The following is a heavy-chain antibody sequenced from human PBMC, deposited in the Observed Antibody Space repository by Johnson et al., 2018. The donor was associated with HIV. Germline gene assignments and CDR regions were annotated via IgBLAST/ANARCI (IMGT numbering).Heavy chain of an antibody. J-gene: IGHJ3*02. CDR1: GFTFSSYG. V-gene: IGHV3-30*02. CDR3: TKGIVVGTPHDAFDI. CDR2: IRNDGSNE. D-gene: IGHD2-21*01. Sequence: QVQLVESGGGVVQPGRSLRLSCAASGFTFSSYGLHWVRQAPGKGLQWVAFIRNDGSNEYYADSVKGRFTISRDNSKNTLYLQMNSLKPEDTALYYCTKGIVVGTPHDAFDIWGQGTMVTVSS.